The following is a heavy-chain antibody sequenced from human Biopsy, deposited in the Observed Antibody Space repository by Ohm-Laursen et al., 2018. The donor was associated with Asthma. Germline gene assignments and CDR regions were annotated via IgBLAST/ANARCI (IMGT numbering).Heavy chain of an antibody. J-gene: IGHJ4*02. Sequence: SQTLSLTCTVSYVSISSGGYYWTWIRQHPGKGLEWIGFIYYSGCTYYNPSLKSRVSISIDTSKNQFSLKLSSVTAADTAVYYCARAQDYYDSRGYYRSFDYWGQGTLVTVSS. CDR3: ARAQDYYDSRGYYRSFDY. CDR1: YVSISSGGYY. D-gene: IGHD3-22*01. V-gene: IGHV4-31*03. CDR2: IYYSGCT.